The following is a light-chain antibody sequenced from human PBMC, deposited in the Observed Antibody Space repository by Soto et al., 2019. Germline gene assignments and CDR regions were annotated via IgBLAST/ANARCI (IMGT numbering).Light chain of an antibody. CDR2: GAS. CDR1: QSVSSSY. Sequence: DIVLTQFPGTLSLSPGESATLSCRASQSVSSSYLAWYQQKPGQAPRLLIYGASTRATDVPDRFSGCGSGTAFILTISRLEPEDFAVYYCQQYGSSPRTFGQGTRLDIK. CDR3: QQYGSSPRT. V-gene: IGKV3-20*01. J-gene: IGKJ2*01.